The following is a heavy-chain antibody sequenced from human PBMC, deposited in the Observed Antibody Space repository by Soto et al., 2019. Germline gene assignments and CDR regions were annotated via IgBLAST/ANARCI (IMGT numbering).Heavy chain of an antibody. CDR1: GFTFRNQD. D-gene: IGHD3-22*01. CDR3: AKDRQFRSYYESAGHYND. CDR2: ISGRGGVT. Sequence: VQLLESGGGLVQPGGSLRLTCVGSGFTFRNQDMRWVRQAPGKGLEWVSGISGRGGVTNYADSVKGRFTISRDNSKNTLYLQMNNLRANDTAVYYCAKDRQFRSYYESAGHYNDWGQGTLVTVSS. V-gene: IGHV3-23*01. J-gene: IGHJ4*02.